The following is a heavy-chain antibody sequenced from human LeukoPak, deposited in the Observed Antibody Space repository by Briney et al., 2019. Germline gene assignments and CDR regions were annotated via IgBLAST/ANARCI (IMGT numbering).Heavy chain of an antibody. CDR3: ARDLGWELVGFPDH. D-gene: IGHD3-10*01. CDR1: GFTFSTFA. J-gene: IGHJ4*02. V-gene: IGHV3-21*04. Sequence: GGSLRLSCAASGFTFSTFAMIWVRQPPGKGLEWVSSIFPSGGEIHYADSVKGRFTISRDNAKNSLYLQMNSLRAEDTAVYYCARDLGWELVGFPDHWGQGTLVTVSS. CDR2: IFPSGGEI.